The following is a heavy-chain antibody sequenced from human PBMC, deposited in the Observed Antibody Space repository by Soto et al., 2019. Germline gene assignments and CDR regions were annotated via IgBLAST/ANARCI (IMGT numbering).Heavy chain of an antibody. V-gene: IGHV3-64*01. D-gene: IGHD3-9*01. J-gene: IGHJ6*02. CDR1: GFTFSSYA. CDR2: ISSNGGTT. Sequence: EVPLVESGGGLVQPGGSLRLSYAASGFTFSSYAIHWVRQAPGKGLEYVSAISSNGGTTYYANSVKGRFIISRDNSKNTLYLQMGSLRAEEMAVYYCARGFYDILTGFRDYYYGMDVWGQGTTVTVSS. CDR3: ARGFYDILTGFRDYYYGMDV.